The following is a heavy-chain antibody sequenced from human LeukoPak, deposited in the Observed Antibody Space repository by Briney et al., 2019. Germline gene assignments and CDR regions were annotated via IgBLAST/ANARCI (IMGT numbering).Heavy chain of an antibody. D-gene: IGHD2-21*01. CDR3: ARDVVFDY. Sequence: HPGGSLRLSCAASGFTFSYYWMSWVRQAPGKGLEWVANVKQDGSEIYYVDSVKGRFSISRDNAQTSLYLQMNSLRAEDTAVYYCARDVVFDYWGLGTLVTVSS. J-gene: IGHJ4*02. V-gene: IGHV3-7*01. CDR1: GFTFSYYW. CDR2: VKQDGSEI.